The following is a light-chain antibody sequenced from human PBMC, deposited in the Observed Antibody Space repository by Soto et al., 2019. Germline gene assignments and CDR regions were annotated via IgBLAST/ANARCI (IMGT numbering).Light chain of an antibody. CDR2: KAS. CDR3: QQYNSNSEIS. CDR1: QSIGRW. Sequence: DIQMTQSPSTLSASVGDRVTITCRASQSIGRWLAWYQQKPGKAPKLLIYKASTLESVVPSRFSGSGSGTDFTLTISSLQPDDFATYYCQQYNSNSEISFGPGTKVDIK. V-gene: IGKV1-5*03. J-gene: IGKJ3*01.